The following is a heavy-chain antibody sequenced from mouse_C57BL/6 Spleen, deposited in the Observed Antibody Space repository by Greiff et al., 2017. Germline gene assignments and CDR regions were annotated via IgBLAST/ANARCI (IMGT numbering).Heavy chain of an antibody. D-gene: IGHD2-1*01. V-gene: IGHV3-1*01. Sequence: DVMLVESGPGMVKPSQSLSLTCTVTGYSITSGYDWHWIRHFPGNKLEWMGYISYSGSTNYNPSLKSRISITHDTSKNHFFLKLNSVTTEDTATYYCASPYGNYDYAMDYWGQGTSVTVSS. CDR3: ASPYGNYDYAMDY. J-gene: IGHJ4*01. CDR2: ISYSGST. CDR1: GYSITSGYD.